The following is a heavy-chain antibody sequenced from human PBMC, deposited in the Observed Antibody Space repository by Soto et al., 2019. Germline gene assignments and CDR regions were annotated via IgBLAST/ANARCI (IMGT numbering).Heavy chain of an antibody. Sequence: QVQLVESGGGVVQPGRSLRLSCAASGFTFSSYAMHWVRQAPGKGLEWVAVISYDGSNKYFADSVKGRFTISRDNSKNTLYLQMNSLRAEDTAVYYCARDLGNEVVATAMFDYWGQGTLVTVSS. V-gene: IGHV3-30-3*01. J-gene: IGHJ4*02. CDR1: GFTFSSYA. D-gene: IGHD5-12*01. CDR2: ISYDGSNK. CDR3: ARDLGNEVVATAMFDY.